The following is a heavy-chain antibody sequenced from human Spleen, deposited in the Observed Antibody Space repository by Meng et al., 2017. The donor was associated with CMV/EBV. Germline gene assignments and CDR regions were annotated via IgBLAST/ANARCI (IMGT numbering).Heavy chain of an antibody. CDR3: ATAYEQLGF. Sequence: KVSGKASGYTFTGYYMHWVRQAPGQGLEWMGWINPNSGGTNYAQKFQGRVTMTRDTSTDTAYMEMNSLKFEDTAVYFCATAYEQLGFWGQGTLVTVSS. CDR2: INPNSGGT. CDR1: GYTFTGYY. J-gene: IGHJ4*02. D-gene: IGHD1-1*01. V-gene: IGHV1-2*02.